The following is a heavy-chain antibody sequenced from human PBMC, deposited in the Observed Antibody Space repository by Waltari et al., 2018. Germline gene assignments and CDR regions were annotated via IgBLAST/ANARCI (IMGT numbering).Heavy chain of an antibody. V-gene: IGHV3-74*01. CDR3: ARKGGRGYTYGPFYFDY. Sequence: EVQLVEAGGDLVQPGGSLRLSCAASGFTFSDYWLHWVRQVPGKGLVWVESMNSDGSSISYEDSVKGRFNISRDNTKNTLYLQLNSLRVEDTGVYYCARKGGRGYTYGPFYFDYWGQGTLVTVSS. CDR1: GFTFSDYW. CDR2: MNSDGSSI. J-gene: IGHJ4*02. D-gene: IGHD5-18*01.